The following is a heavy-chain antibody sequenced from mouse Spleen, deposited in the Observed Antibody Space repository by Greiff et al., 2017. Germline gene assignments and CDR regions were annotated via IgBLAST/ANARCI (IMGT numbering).Heavy chain of an antibody. Sequence: QVQLQQPGTELVKPGASVKISCKASGYTFTDHAIHWVKQRPEQGLEWIGYISPGNGDIKYNEKFKGKATLTADKSSSTAYMQLNSLTSEDSAVYFCQLLRAYWGQGTLVTVSA. CDR3: QLLRAY. V-gene: IGHV1S53*03. D-gene: IGHD1-1*01. J-gene: IGHJ3*01. CDR2: ISPGNGDI. CDR1: GYTFTDHA.